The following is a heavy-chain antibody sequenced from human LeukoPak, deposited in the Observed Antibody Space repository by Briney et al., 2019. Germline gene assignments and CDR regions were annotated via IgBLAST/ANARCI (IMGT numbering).Heavy chain of an antibody. Sequence: PGGSLRLSCAASGFTFSSYSMNWVRQAPGKGLEWVSYISSSSSTIYYADSVKGRFTISRDNAKNSLYLQMNSLRAEDTAVYYCAREQTYYYDSSGYYDDYYHGMDVWGQGTTVTVSS. CDR1: GFTFSSYS. J-gene: IGHJ6*02. CDR2: ISSSSSTI. CDR3: AREQTYYYDSSGYYDDYYHGMDV. V-gene: IGHV3-48*01. D-gene: IGHD3-22*01.